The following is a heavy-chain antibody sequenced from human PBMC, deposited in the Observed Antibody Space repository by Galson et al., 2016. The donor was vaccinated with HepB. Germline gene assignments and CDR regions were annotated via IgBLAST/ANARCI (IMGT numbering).Heavy chain of an antibody. V-gene: IGHV5-51*01. CDR2: IYPGDSDT. D-gene: IGHD2-21*02. CDR1: GYNFANYW. Sequence: QSGAEVKKPGESLKISCKGSGYNFANYWIGWVRLMPGKGLEWMGIIYPGDSDTRYSPSFQGQVTVSADQSITTAYLQWSSLKASDTAMYYCARSYCGGDCYATCFDYWGQGTLVTVSS. J-gene: IGHJ4*02. CDR3: ARSYCGGDCYATCFDY.